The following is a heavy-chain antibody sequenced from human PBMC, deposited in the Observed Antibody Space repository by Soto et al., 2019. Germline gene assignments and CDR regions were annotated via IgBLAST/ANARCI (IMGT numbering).Heavy chain of an antibody. CDR2: INHSGST. CDR3: ATSAAAAGTGGDYFDY. D-gene: IGHD6-13*01. V-gene: IGHV4-34*01. CDR1: GGSFSGYY. J-gene: IGHJ4*02. Sequence: SSETLSLTCAVYGGSFSGYYWSWIRQPPGKGLEWIGEINHSGSTNYNPSLKSRVTISVDTSKNQFSLKLSSVTAADTAVYYCATSAAAAGTGGDYFDYWGQGTLVTVSS.